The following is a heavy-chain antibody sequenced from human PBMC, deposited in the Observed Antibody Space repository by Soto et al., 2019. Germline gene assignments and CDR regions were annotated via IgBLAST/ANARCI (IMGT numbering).Heavy chain of an antibody. V-gene: IGHV3-74*01. CDR2: SNSDGSST. CDR3: ARRREGYYYGLDV. CDR1: RFTFSSYW. D-gene: IGHD1-26*01. Sequence: EERLVESGGGSVQPGGSLRLSCAASRFTFSSYWMYWVRQAPGQGRVWVSRSNSDGSSTRYADSVKGRFSISRDNSKSTLYLQMNTLRAEDTAVYYCARRREGYYYGLDVWGQGNTVNVSS. J-gene: IGHJ6*02.